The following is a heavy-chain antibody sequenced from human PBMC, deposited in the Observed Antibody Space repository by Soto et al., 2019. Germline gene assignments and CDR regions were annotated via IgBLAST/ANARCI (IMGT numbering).Heavy chain of an antibody. D-gene: IGHD4-17*01. CDR2: INAGNGNT. V-gene: IGHV1-3*01. Sequence: ASVKVSCKASGYTFTSYAMHWVRQAPGQRLEWMGWINAGNGNTKYSQKFQGRVTITRDTSASTAYMELSSLRSEDTAVYYCARFGATVTDAYYFDYWGQGTLVTVSS. J-gene: IGHJ4*02. CDR1: GYTFTSYA. CDR3: ARFGATVTDAYYFDY.